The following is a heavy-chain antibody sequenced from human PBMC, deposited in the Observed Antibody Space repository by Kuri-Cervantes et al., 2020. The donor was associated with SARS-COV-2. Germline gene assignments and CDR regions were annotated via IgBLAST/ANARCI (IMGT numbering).Heavy chain of an antibody. CDR1: GYTFSDYY. CDR2: INTNTGNP. Sequence: ASVKVSCKASGYTFSDYYMHWVRQAPGQGLEWMGWINTNTGNPTYAQGFTGRFVFPLDTSVSTAYLQISSLKAEDTAVCYCASEGGELQWELYYYYGMDVWGQGTTVTVSS. V-gene: IGHV7-4-1*02. D-gene: IGHD1-26*01. CDR3: ASEGGELQWELYYYYGMDV. J-gene: IGHJ6*02.